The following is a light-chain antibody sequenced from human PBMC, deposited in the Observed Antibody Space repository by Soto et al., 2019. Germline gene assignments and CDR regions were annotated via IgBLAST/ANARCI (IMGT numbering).Light chain of an antibody. Sequence: EIVLTQSPGTLSLSPGERATLSCRASQSVSSSYLAWYQQKPGQAPRLLIYGASSRATGIPDRFSGSGSGTDFTRTISRLEPEDFAVYYCQQYGSSPPITFGQGKRLEIK. J-gene: IGKJ5*01. V-gene: IGKV3-20*01. CDR1: QSVSSSY. CDR2: GAS. CDR3: QQYGSSPPIT.